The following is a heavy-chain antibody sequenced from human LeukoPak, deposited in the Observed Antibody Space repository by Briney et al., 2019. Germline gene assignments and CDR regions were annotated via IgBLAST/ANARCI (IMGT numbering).Heavy chain of an antibody. D-gene: IGHD5-18*01. V-gene: IGHV6-1*01. Sequence: SQTLSLTCAISGDSVSSNSAAWNWIRQSPSRGLEWLGRTYYRSKWYNNYALSVKSRITINPDTSKNQFSLQLNSVTPEDTAVYYCARDAGATRIQLWSLVELYYFDYWGQGTLVTVSS. J-gene: IGHJ4*02. CDR3: ARDAGATRIQLWSLVELYYFDY. CDR2: TYYRSKWYN. CDR1: GDSVSSNSAA.